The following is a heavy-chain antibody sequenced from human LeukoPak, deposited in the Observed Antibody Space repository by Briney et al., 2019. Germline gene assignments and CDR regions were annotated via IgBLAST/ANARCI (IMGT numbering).Heavy chain of an antibody. J-gene: IGHJ4*02. Sequence: GGSPRLSCAASGFTFSNAWMSWVRQAPGKGLEWVGRIKSKTDGGTTDYAAPVKGRFTISRDDSKNTLYLQMNSLKTEDTAVYYCTTGLQDWLSRELWGQGTLVTVSS. CDR3: TTGLQDWLSREL. CDR1: GFTFSNAW. D-gene: IGHD3/OR15-3a*01. CDR2: IKSKTDGGTT. V-gene: IGHV3-15*01.